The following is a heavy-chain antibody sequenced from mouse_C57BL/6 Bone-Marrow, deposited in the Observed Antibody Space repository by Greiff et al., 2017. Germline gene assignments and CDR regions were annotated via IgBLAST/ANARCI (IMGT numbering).Heavy chain of an antibody. CDR2: IDPSDSYT. J-gene: IGHJ1*03. V-gene: IGHV1-59*01. CDR3: ARRVYFDV. Sequence: QVQLQQPGAELVRPGTSVKLSCKASGYTFTSYWMHWVKQRPGQGLEWIGVIDPSDSYTNYNQKFKGKATLTVDTSSSTAYMQLSSLTSEDSAVYCCARRVYFDVWGTGTTVTVSS. CDR1: GYTFTSYW.